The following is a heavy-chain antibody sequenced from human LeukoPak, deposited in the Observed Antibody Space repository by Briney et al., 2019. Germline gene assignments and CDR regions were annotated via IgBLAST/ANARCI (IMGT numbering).Heavy chain of an antibody. CDR3: AKGGARYNLIPALDY. J-gene: IGHJ4*02. V-gene: IGHV3-30*02. CDR1: GFTFSSYG. D-gene: IGHD1-14*01. Sequence: GGSLRLSCAASGFTFSSYGMHWVRQAPGKGLEWVAFIRYDGSNKYYADSVKGRFTISRDNSKNTLYLQMNSLRAEDTAVYYCAKGGARYNLIPALDYWGQGTLVTV. CDR2: IRYDGSNK.